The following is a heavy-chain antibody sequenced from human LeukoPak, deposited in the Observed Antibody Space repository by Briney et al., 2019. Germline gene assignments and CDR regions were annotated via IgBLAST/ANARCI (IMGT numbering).Heavy chain of an antibody. D-gene: IGHD6-19*01. CDR2: INHSGRT. J-gene: IGHJ5*02. CDR1: GGSFSGYY. CDR3: ARFTKYGYKSRGAVAGTNWFDP. V-gene: IGHV4-34*01. Sequence: SETLSLTCAVYGGSFSGYYWSWIRQPPGKGLEWIGEINHSGRTNYNPSLKSRVTISVDTSKNQFSLKLSSVTAADTAVYYCARFTKYGYKSRGAVAGTNWFDPWGQGTLVTVSS.